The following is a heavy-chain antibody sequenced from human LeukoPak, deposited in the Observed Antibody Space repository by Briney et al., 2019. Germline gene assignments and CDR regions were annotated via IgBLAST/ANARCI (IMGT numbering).Heavy chain of an antibody. V-gene: IGHV3-11*05. CDR2: ISSSSSYT. J-gene: IGHJ5*02. Sequence: SGGSLRLSCAASGFTFSDYYMSWIRQAPGKGLEWVSYISSSSSYTNYADSVKGRFTISRDNAKNSLYLQMNSLRAEDTAVYYCAREVGYCSGGSCYGGGWFDPWGQGTLVTVSS. D-gene: IGHD2-15*01. CDR1: GFTFSDYY. CDR3: AREVGYCSGGSCYGGGWFDP.